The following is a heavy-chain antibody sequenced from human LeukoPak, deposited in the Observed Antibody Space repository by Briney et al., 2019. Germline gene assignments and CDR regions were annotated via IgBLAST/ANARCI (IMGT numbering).Heavy chain of an antibody. J-gene: IGHJ4*02. CDR2: ISGSGGST. CDR1: GFTFSSYA. Sequence: PEGSLRLSCAASGFTFSSYAMSWVRQAPGKGLEWVSAISGSGGSTYYADSVKGRFTISRDNSKNTLYLQMNSLRAEDTAVYYCAKDSPTKYYYDSSGSDYWGQGTLVTVSS. D-gene: IGHD3-22*01. CDR3: AKDSPTKYYYDSSGSDY. V-gene: IGHV3-23*01.